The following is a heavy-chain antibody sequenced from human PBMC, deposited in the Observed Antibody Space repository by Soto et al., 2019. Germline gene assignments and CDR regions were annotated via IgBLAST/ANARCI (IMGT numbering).Heavy chain of an antibody. CDR2: ISYDGSNK. D-gene: IGHD6-13*01. CDR3: ARVGRYSSSSAPYYGMDV. CDR1: GFTFSSYA. Sequence: GGSLRLSCAASGFTFSSYAMHWVRQAPGKGLEWVAVISYDGSNKYYADSVKGRFTISRDNSKNTLYLQMNSLRAEDTAVYYCARVGRYSSSSAPYYGMDVWGQGTTVTVSS. V-gene: IGHV3-30-3*01. J-gene: IGHJ6*02.